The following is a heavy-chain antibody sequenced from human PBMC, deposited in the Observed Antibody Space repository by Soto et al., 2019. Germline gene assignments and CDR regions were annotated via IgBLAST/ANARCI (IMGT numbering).Heavy chain of an antibody. D-gene: IGHD2-2*02. Sequence: QVQLQESGPGLVKPSETLSLTCTVSGGSISSYYWSWIRQPPGKGLEWIGYIYYSGRTNYNPSLKSRVTISVDTSKNQFSLKLSSVTAADTAVYYCARGYCGSTICYIWDNWFDPWGQGTLVTVSS. CDR3: ARGYCGSTICYIWDNWFDP. V-gene: IGHV4-59*01. CDR2: IYYSGRT. J-gene: IGHJ5*02. CDR1: GGSISSYY.